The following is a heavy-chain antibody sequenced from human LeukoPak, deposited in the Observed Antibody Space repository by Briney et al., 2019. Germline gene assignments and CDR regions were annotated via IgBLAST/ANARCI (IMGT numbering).Heavy chain of an antibody. CDR1: GFTFSSYA. J-gene: IGHJ6*03. CDR3: ARDKWGTPAAGSYYYYYYMDV. CDR2: ISYDGSNK. Sequence: GGSLRLSCAASGFTFSSYAMHWVRQAPGKGLEWVAVISYDGSNKYYADSVKGRFTISRDNSKNTLYQQMNSLRAEDTAVYYCARDKWGTPAAGSYYYYYYMDVWGKGTTVTVSS. D-gene: IGHD2-2*01. V-gene: IGHV3-30-3*01.